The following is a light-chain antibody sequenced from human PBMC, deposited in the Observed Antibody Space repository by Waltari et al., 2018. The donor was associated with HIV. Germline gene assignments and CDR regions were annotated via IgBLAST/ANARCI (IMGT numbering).Light chain of an antibody. Sequence: QSALTQPASVSGSPGQSITISCTGTSSDVGGYNYVSWYQQHPGKAPKLMIYDVSNRPSGVSNRFSGSKSGNTASRTISGLQAEDEADYYCSSYTSSSTFYVVFGGGTKLTVL. J-gene: IGLJ2*01. CDR2: DVS. CDR1: SSDVGGYNY. CDR3: SSYTSSSTFYVV. V-gene: IGLV2-14*01.